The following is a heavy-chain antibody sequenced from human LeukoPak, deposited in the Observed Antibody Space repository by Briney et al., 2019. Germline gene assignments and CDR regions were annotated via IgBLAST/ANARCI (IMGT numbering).Heavy chain of an antibody. J-gene: IGHJ6*02. CDR3: ANVGANYYYYYYGMDV. CDR2: ISGSGGST. D-gene: IGHD1-26*01. CDR1: GFTFSSYA. Sequence: PGGSLRLSCAASGFTFSSYAMSWVRQAPGKGLEWVSAISGSGGSTYYADSVKGRFTISRDNSKNTLYLQMNSLRAEDTAVYYCANVGANYYYYYYGMDVWGQGTTVTVSS. V-gene: IGHV3-23*01.